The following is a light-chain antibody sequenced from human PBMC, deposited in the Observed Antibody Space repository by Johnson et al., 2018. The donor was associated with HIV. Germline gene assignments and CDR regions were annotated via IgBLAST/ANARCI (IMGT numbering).Light chain of an antibody. V-gene: IGLV1-51*01. CDR2: DTD. CDR1: SSNIGNNY. Sequence: QSVLTQPPSVSAAPGQKVTISCSGSSSNIGNNYVSWYQQLPGTAPKLLIYDTDKRPSGIPDRFSGSKSGTSATLGISGLQTGDEADYYCGTWENSLSAGVFGSGTKGTVL. CDR3: GTWENSLSAGV. J-gene: IGLJ1*01.